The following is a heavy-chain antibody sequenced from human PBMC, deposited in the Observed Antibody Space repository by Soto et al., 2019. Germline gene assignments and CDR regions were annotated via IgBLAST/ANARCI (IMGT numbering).Heavy chain of an antibody. CDR1: GFSFSSYE. Sequence: PGGSLRLSCAASGFSFSSYEMNWVRQAPGKGLEWVSYISSSGSTIYYADSVMGRFTISRDNAKNSLFLQMNSLRAEDTAVYYCARTPRGYDYAHSFDFWGQGTLVTVSS. CDR2: ISSSGSTI. D-gene: IGHD5-12*01. CDR3: ARTPRGYDYAHSFDF. V-gene: IGHV3-48*03. J-gene: IGHJ4*02.